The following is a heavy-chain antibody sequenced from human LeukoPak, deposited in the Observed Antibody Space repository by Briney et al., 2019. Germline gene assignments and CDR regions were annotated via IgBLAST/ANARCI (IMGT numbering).Heavy chain of an antibody. J-gene: IGHJ1*01. CDR2: IIPIFGTA. D-gene: IGHD1-26*01. CDR1: GGTFSSYA. Sequence: GASVKVSCKASGGTFSSYAISRVRQAPGQGLEWMGGIIPIFGTANYTQKFQGRVTITADESTSTAYMELSSLRSEDTAVYYCAREGGGSYVKISYGVYFQHWGQGTLVTVSS. V-gene: IGHV1-69*13. CDR3: AREGGGSYVKISYGVYFQH.